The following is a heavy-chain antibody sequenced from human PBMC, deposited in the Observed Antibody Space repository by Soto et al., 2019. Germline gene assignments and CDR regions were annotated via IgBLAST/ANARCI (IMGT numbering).Heavy chain of an antibody. CDR3: ASGGQHSTTGTTGSVLGYYYYYGMDV. CDR2: IYYSGST. D-gene: IGHD1-1*01. J-gene: IGHJ6*02. V-gene: IGHV4-30-4*01. CDR1: GGSISSGDYY. Sequence: SETLSLTCTVSGGSISSGDYYWSWIRQPPGKGLEWIGYIYYSGSTYYNPSLKSRVTISVDTSKNQFSLKLSSVTAADTAVYYCASGGQHSTTGTTGSVLGYYYYYGMDVWGQGTTVTVSS.